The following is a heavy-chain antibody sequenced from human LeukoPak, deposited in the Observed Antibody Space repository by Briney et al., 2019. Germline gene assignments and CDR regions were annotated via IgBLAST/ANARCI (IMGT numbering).Heavy chain of an antibody. D-gene: IGHD4-23*01. CDR3: ARATVARDTASDY. CDR1: VFTFSSYS. CDR2: ISSSSSYI. Sequence: KSGGSLRLSCAASVFTFSSYSMNWVRQAPGKGLEWVSSISSSSSYIYYADSVKGRFTISRDNAKNSLYLQMNSLRAEDTAVYYCARATVARDTASDYWGQGTLVTVSS. J-gene: IGHJ4*02. V-gene: IGHV3-21*01.